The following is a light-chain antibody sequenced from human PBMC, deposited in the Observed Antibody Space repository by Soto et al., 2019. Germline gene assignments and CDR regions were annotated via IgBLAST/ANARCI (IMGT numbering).Light chain of an antibody. CDR2: DAS. J-gene: IGKJ1*01. V-gene: IGKV1-5*01. Sequence: IQMTQSPSTLSASVGDRVTITCRASQTISNWLAWYQQKPGKAPKLLIYDASSLQSGVPSRFSGSGSGTELTLTISSLQPDDFATYYCQQYSNYSPWTFGQGTKVDIK. CDR3: QQYSNYSPWT. CDR1: QTISNW.